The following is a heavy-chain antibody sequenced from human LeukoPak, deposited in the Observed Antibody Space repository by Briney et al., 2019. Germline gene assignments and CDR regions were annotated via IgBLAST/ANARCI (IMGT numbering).Heavy chain of an antibody. CDR2: IYTSGST. Sequence: SETLSLTCTVSGGSNSSGSYYWSWIRQPAGKGLEWIGRIYTSGSTNYNPSLKSRVTISVDTSKNQFSLKLSSVTAADTAVYYCARTKGAVAGPPDILDYWGQGTLVTVSS. D-gene: IGHD6-19*01. CDR1: GGSNSSGSYY. CDR3: ARTKGAVAGPPDILDY. V-gene: IGHV4-61*02. J-gene: IGHJ4*02.